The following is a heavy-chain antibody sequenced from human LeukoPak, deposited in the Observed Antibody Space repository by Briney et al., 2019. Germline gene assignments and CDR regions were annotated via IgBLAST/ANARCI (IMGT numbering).Heavy chain of an antibody. CDR3: ARQGGGSLDY. CDR2: IYYSGGT. V-gene: IGHV4-39*01. Sequence: PSETLSLTCTVSGGSISSSSYYWGWIRQPPGKGLEWIGSIYYSGGTYYNPSLKSRVTISVDTSKNQFSLKLSSVTAADTAVYYCARQGGGSLDYWGQGTLVTVSS. D-gene: IGHD2-15*01. J-gene: IGHJ4*02. CDR1: GGSISSSSYY.